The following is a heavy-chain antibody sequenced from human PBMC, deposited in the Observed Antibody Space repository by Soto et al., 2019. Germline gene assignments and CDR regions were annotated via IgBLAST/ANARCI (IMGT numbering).Heavy chain of an antibody. V-gene: IGHV4-39*01. J-gene: IGHJ4*02. D-gene: IGHD6-13*01. Sequence: PSETLSLTCTISGASITSSSYFWVLIRQPPGKGLEWIGYIYYSGSTFYNPSLKSRVTISVDTSKTQFSLRLNSVTAADTALYYCARYNAAAAGTSAYWGQGTLVTVSS. CDR3: ARYNAAAAGTSAY. CDR2: IYYSGST. CDR1: GASITSSSYF.